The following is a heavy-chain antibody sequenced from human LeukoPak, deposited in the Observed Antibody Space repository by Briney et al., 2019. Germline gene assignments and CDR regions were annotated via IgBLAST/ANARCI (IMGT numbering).Heavy chain of an antibody. Sequence: SETLSLTCAVYGGSFSDYYWSWIRQSPGKGLEWIGEINHRGSTNYNPSLKSRVSISVDTSRNQFSLKLNSVTAADTAVYYCARGDSGYDLYFDYWGQGTLVTVSS. CDR2: INHRGST. CDR1: GGSFSDYY. CDR3: ARGDSGYDLYFDY. D-gene: IGHD5-12*01. J-gene: IGHJ4*02. V-gene: IGHV4-34*01.